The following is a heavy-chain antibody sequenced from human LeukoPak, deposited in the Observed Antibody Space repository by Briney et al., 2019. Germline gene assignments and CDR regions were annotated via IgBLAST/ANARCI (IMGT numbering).Heavy chain of an antibody. CDR3: ARALPTGKYYFDY. CDR1: GYSISSGYY. J-gene: IGHJ4*02. Sequence: SETLSLTCTVSGYSISSGYYWGWIRQPPGKGLEWIGSIYHSGSTNYNPSLKSRVTISVDTSKNQFSLKLSSVAAADTAVYYCARALPTGKYYFDYWGQGTLVTVSS. V-gene: IGHV4-38-2*02. D-gene: IGHD4-17*01. CDR2: IYHSGST.